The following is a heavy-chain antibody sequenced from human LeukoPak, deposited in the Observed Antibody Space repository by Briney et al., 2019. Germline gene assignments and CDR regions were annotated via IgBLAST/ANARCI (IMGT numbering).Heavy chain of an antibody. CDR2: IYSGGST. D-gene: IGHD3-22*01. CDR3: ASVNYYDSRGGY. V-gene: IGHV3-53*01. CDR1: GFTVSSNY. Sequence: GGSLRLSCAASGFTVSSNYMSWVRQAPGKGLEWVSVIYSGGSTYYADSVKGRFTISRDNSKNTLYLQMNSPRAEDTAVYYCASVNYYDSRGGYWGQGTLVTVSS. J-gene: IGHJ4*02.